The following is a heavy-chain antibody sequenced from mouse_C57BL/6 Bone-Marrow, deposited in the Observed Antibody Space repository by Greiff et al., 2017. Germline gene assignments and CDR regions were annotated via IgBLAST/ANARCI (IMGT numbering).Heavy chain of an antibody. Sequence: QFQLQQSGAELARPGASVKLSCKASGYTFTSYGISWVKQRTGQGLEWIGEIYPRSGNTYYNEKFKGKATLTADKSSSTAYMELRSLTSEDSAVYFCARENDYDGYYFDYWGQGTTLTVSS. CDR3: ARENDYDGYYFDY. D-gene: IGHD2-4*01. J-gene: IGHJ2*01. CDR2: IYPRSGNT. CDR1: GYTFTSYG. V-gene: IGHV1-81*01.